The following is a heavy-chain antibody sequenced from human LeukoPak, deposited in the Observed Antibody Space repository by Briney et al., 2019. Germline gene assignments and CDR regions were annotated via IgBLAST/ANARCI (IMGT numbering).Heavy chain of an antibody. CDR3: TRDLVDFWSGYYFDY. J-gene: IGHJ4*02. CDR1: GFTFSSYA. Sequence: GALRLSCAASGFTFSSYAMSWVRQAPGKGLEWVSAISGSGGSTYYADSVKGRFTISRDNSKNTLYLQMNSLKTEDTAVYYCTRDLVDFWSGYYFDYWGQGTLVTVSS. V-gene: IGHV3-23*01. CDR2: ISGSGGST. D-gene: IGHD3-3*01.